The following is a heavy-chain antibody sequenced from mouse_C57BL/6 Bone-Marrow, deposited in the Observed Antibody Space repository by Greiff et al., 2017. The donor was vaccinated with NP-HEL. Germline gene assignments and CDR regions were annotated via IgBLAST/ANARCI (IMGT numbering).Heavy chain of an antibody. CDR1: GFTFSSYA. D-gene: IGHD1-1*01. V-gene: IGHV5-4*01. CDR2: ISDGGSYT. CDR3: ARDYYGSLDY. J-gene: IGHJ2*01. Sequence: EVHLVESGGGLVKPGGSLKLSCAASGFTFSSYAMSWVRQTPEKRLEWVATISDGGSYTYSPDNVKGRFTISRDNAKNNLYLQMSHLKSEDTAMYYCARDYYGSLDYWGQGTTLTVSS.